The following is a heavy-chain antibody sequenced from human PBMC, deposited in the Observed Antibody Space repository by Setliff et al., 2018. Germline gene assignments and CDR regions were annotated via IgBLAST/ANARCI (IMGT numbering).Heavy chain of an antibody. CDR2: LFDGGSA. J-gene: IGHJ4*02. V-gene: IGHV4-38-2*01. CDR3: ARHLLVQGTYHFDY. Sequence: SETLSLTCAVSGYSISNGFYWGWIRQSPVKGLEWIGSLFDGGSAYYSPSLKSRASISLDASKNQFALKLTSATAADTAVYFCARHLLVQGTYHFDYWGQGSQVTVSS. D-gene: IGHD3-10*01. CDR1: GYSISNGFY.